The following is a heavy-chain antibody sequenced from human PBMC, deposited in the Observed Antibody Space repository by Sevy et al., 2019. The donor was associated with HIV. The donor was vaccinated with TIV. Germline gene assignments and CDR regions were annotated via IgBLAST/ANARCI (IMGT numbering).Heavy chain of an antibody. CDR3: ARDLHSGSYYRRFGY. J-gene: IGHJ4*02. V-gene: IGHV1-2*02. D-gene: IGHD1-26*01. CDR2: INPNSGGT. Sequence: ASVKVSCKASGYTFTGYYMHWVRQAPGQGLEWMGWINPNSGGTNYAQKFQGRVTMTRDTSISTAYMELSRLRSDDTAVYYCARDLHSGSYYRRFGYWGQGTLVTVPS. CDR1: GYTFTGYY.